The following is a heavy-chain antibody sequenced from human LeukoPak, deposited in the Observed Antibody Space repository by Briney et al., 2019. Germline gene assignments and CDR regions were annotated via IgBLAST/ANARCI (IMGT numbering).Heavy chain of an antibody. CDR2: FYYSGNT. V-gene: IGHV4-59*11. Sequence: SETLSLTCTVSGGSIRSHYWSWVRQPPGKGLEWIGYFYYSGNTYYNPSLKSRVTISVDTSKNRFSLHLTSVTAADTAVYYCATSSNWSLLYLDYWGQGSLVTVSS. J-gene: IGHJ4*02. D-gene: IGHD6-13*01. CDR1: GGSIRSHY. CDR3: ATSSNWSLLYLDY.